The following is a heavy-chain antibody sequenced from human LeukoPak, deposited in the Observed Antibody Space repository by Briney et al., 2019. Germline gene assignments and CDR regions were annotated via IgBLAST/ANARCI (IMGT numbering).Heavy chain of an antibody. CDR1: GFTFSSYA. D-gene: IGHD5-24*01. CDR2: ISGSGGST. CDR3: ARQKMATTYFDY. Sequence: GGSLRIFCAASGFTFSSYAMSWVRQAPGKGLEWVSAISGSGGSTYYADSVKGRFTISRDNSKNTLYLQMNSLRAEDTAVYYCARQKMATTYFDYWGQGTLVTVSS. V-gene: IGHV3-23*01. J-gene: IGHJ4*02.